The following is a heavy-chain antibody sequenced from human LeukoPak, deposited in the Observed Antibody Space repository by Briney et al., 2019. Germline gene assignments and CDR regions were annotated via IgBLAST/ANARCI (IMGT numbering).Heavy chain of an antibody. CDR2: IRSQTAGGTT. D-gene: IGHD3-10*01. V-gene: IGHV3-15*01. CDR1: GLTFTNAW. Sequence: GGSLRLSCAASGLTFTNAWMSWVRRAPGKGLEWVGRIRSQTAGGTTDYAAPVKGRFTMSRDDSKNTVYLQMNSLKTEDTAVYYCTTPYGSGSYLNAFEIWGQGTMVTVSS. J-gene: IGHJ3*02. CDR3: TTPYGSGSYLNAFEI.